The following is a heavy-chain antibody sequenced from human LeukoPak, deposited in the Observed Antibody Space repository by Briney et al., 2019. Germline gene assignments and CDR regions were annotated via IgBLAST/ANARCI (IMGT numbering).Heavy chain of an antibody. CDR1: GFTFSSYA. V-gene: IGHV3-23*01. CDR3: AKDQRGSYGYYYYYGMDV. D-gene: IGHD1-26*01. CDR2: ISGSGGST. Sequence: GGSLRLSCAASGFTFSSYAMSWVRQAPGNGLEWVSAISGSGGSTYYADSVKGRFTISRDNSKNTLYLQMNSLRAEDTAVYYCAKDQRGSYGYYYYYGMDVWGQGTTVTVS. J-gene: IGHJ6*02.